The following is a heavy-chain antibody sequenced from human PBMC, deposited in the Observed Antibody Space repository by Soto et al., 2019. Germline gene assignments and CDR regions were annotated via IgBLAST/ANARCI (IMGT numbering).Heavy chain of an antibody. D-gene: IGHD5-18*01. CDR2: ISAYNGNT. V-gene: IGHV1-18*01. J-gene: IGHJ4*02. CDR3: ARTFETWIQLWLLTDY. CDR1: GYTLTSYG. Sequence: ASVKVSCKASGYTLTSYGISWVRQAPGQGLEWMGWISAYNGNTNYAQKLQGRVTMTTDTSTSTAYMELRSLRSDDTAVYYCARTFETWIQLWLLTDYWGQGTLVTVSS.